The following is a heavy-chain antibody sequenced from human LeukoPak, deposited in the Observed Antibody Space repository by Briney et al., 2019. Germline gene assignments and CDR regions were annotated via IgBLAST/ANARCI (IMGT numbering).Heavy chain of an antibody. J-gene: IGHJ5*02. Sequence: ASVKVSCKASGYTFTSYGISWVRQAPGQGREGMGWISAYNGNTNYAQKLQGRVTMTTDTSTSTAYMELRSLRSDDTAVYYCARLTYYYDSSGSRGFDPWGQGTLVTVSS. CDR3: ARLTYYYDSSGSRGFDP. CDR2: ISAYNGNT. CDR1: GYTFTSYG. D-gene: IGHD3-22*01. V-gene: IGHV1-18*01.